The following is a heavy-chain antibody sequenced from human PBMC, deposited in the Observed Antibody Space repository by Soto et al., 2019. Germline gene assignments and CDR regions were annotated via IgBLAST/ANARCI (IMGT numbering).Heavy chain of an antibody. CDR1: GGTFSSYA. J-gene: IGHJ5*02. D-gene: IGHD3-3*01. CDR3: ARGPPLPTIFGVVIIRGWFDP. V-gene: IGHV1-69*06. CDR2: IIPIFGTA. Sequence: SGKVSCKASGGTFSSYAISWVRQAPGQGLEWMGGIIPIFGTANYAQKFQGRVTITADKSTSTAYMELSSLRSEDTAVYYCARGPPLPTIFGVVIIRGWFDPWGQGTLVTVS.